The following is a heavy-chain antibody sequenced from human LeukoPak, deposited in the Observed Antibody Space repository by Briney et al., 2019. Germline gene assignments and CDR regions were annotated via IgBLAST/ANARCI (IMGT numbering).Heavy chain of an antibody. CDR3: ARDGGDIDN. J-gene: IGHJ4*02. D-gene: IGHD6-25*01. CDR2: ISGSGTT. CDR1: SGSISNYY. V-gene: IGHV4-4*07. Sequence: SETLSLTCTVSSGSISNYYWSWIRQPAGKGLEWIGRISGSGTTNSNASLKSRVTMSLDMSKNQFSLELSSVTAADTAAYYCARDGGDIDNWGQGTLVTVSS.